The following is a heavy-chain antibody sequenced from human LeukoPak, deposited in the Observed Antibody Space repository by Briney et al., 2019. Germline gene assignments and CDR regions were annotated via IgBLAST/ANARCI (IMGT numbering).Heavy chain of an antibody. CDR3: ATRSPEWRYSGYYNFYYMDV. D-gene: IGHD5-12*01. V-gene: IGHV1-69*06. Sequence: ASVKVSCKASGGTFSSYAISWVRQAPGQGLEWMGGIIPIFGTANYAQKFQGRVTITADKSTSTAYMELSSLRSEDTAVYFCATRSPEWRYSGYYNFYYMDVWGKGTTVTVSS. CDR1: GGTFSSYA. CDR2: IIPIFGTA. J-gene: IGHJ6*03.